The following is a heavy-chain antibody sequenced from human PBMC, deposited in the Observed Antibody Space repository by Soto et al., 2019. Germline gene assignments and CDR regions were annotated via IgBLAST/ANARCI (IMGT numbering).Heavy chain of an antibody. CDR1: GFTLSDYY. D-gene: IGHD3-10*01. J-gene: IGHJ4*02. CDR3: VRDPPLVGF. Sequence: QVQLVESGGGLVKPGGSLRLSCAASGFTLSDYYMSWIRQAPGKGLEWVSYISTSGSGSTIYYADSVKGRFTISRDNAKNSLYLQMNSLRAEDTAVYYCVRDPPLVGFWGQGTLVTVSS. V-gene: IGHV3-11*01. CDR2: ISTSGSGSTI.